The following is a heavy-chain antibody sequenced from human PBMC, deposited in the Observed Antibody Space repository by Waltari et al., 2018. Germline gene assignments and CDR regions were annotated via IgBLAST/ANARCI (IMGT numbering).Heavy chain of an antibody. CDR1: GYTFTGYY. Sequence: QVQLVQSGAEVKKPGASVKVSCKASGYTFTGYYMHWVRQAPGQGLEWMGRINPNSGGTNYAQKFQGRVTMTRDTSISTAYMELSRLRSDDTAVYYCARETSWVRGVKRNYFDYWGQGTLVTVSS. J-gene: IGHJ4*02. V-gene: IGHV1-2*06. CDR3: ARETSWVRGVKRNYFDY. D-gene: IGHD3-10*01. CDR2: INPNSGGT.